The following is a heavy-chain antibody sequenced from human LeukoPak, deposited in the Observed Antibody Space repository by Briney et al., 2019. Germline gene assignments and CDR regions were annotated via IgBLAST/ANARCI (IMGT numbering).Heavy chain of an antibody. D-gene: IGHD1-1*01. J-gene: IGHJ4*02. V-gene: IGHV3-15*01. CDR3: STGLEYPWNDDGDY. Sequence: GGSLRLSCAASGFTFSNAWMSWVRQAPGKGLEWVGRIKSKTDGGTTDYAAPVKGRFTISRDDSKNTLYLQMNSLKTEDTAVYYCSTGLEYPWNDDGDYWGQGTLVTVSS. CDR1: GFTFSNAW. CDR2: IKSKTDGGTT.